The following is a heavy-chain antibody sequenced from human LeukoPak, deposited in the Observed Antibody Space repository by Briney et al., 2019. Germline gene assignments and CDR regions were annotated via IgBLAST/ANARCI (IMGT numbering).Heavy chain of an antibody. V-gene: IGHV4-34*01. CDR2: INHSGST. D-gene: IGHD3-10*01. CDR1: GGSFSGYY. CDR3: ARTSGVY. Sequence: SSETLSLTCAVYGGSFSGYYWSWIRQPPGKGLEWIGEINHSGSTNYNPSLKSRVTISVDTSKNQFSLKLSSVTAADTAVYYCARTSGVYWGQGTLVTVSS. J-gene: IGHJ4*02.